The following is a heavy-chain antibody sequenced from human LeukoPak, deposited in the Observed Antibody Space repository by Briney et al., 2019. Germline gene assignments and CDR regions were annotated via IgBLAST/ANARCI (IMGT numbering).Heavy chain of an antibody. CDR2: IYPGDSDT. V-gene: IGHV5-51*01. Sequence: GESLKISCKGSGYRFTSYWIGWVRQMPGKGLEWMGIIYPGDSDTRYSPSFQGQVTISADRSISTTYLQWSSLKASDTAMYYCARPLDAVAGTSSDYWGQGTLVTVSS. CDR1: GYRFTSYW. J-gene: IGHJ4*02. CDR3: ARPLDAVAGTSSDY. D-gene: IGHD6-19*01.